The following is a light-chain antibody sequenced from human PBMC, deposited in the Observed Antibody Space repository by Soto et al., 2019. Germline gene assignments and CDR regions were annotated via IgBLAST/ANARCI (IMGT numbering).Light chain of an antibody. J-gene: IGKJ1*01. Sequence: EMVMTQSPATLSVSPGERATLSRRASQSVSSNLAWYQQKPGQAPRLLIYDASTRATGIPARFSGSGSGIEFTLTISSLQSEDFAVYYCQQYNNWPPGTFGQGTKVEIK. CDR2: DAS. CDR3: QQYNNWPPGT. CDR1: QSVSSN. V-gene: IGKV3-15*01.